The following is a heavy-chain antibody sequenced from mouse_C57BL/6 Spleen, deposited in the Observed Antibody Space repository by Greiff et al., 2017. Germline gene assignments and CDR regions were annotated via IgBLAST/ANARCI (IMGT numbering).Heavy chain of an antibody. V-gene: IGHV1-9*01. D-gene: IGHD1-1*01. CDR1: GYTFTGYW. Sequence: QVQLQQSGAELMKPGASVKLSCKATGYTFTGYWIEWVKQRPGHGLEWIGEILPGSGSTNYNEKFKGKATFTADTSSNTAYMKLSSLTTEDSAIYCCARYATGVGYFDFWGTGTTVTVSS. CDR2: ILPGSGST. CDR3: ARYATGVGYFDF. J-gene: IGHJ1*03.